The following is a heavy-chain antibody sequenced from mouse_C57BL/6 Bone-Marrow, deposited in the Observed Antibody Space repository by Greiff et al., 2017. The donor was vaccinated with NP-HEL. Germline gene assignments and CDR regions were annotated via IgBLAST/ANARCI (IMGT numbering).Heavy chain of an antibody. CDR3: AREGGLRQAMDY. J-gene: IGHJ4*01. CDR1: GYTFTSYG. V-gene: IGHV1-81*01. CDR2: IYPRSGNT. Sequence: LVESGAELARPGASVKLSCKASGYTFTSYGISWVKQRTGQGLEWIGEIYPRSGNTYYNEKFKGKATLTADESSSTAYMELRSLTSEDSAVYFCAREGGLRQAMDYWGQGTSVTVSS. D-gene: IGHD2-12*01.